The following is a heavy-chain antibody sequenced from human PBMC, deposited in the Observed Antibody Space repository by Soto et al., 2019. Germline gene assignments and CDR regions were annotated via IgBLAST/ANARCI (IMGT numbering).Heavy chain of an antibody. D-gene: IGHD6-6*01. CDR2: ISIRGGDE. Sequence: GGSLRLSCAASGFTXSSYAMHWARQAPGKGLEWVTVISIRGGDEYYAESVRGRFTISRDDSKNTLYLQMDSLRVEDTAVYYCARGTIVARQHLDYWGQGTLVTVSS. CDR3: ARGTIVARQHLDY. CDR1: GFTXSSYA. J-gene: IGHJ4*02. V-gene: IGHV3-30*03.